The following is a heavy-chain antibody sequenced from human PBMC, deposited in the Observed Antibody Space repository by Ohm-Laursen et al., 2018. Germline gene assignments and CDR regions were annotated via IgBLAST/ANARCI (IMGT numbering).Heavy chain of an antibody. CDR3: ARGGSWAQYNWFDP. CDR1: GFSLTTTGMR. D-gene: IGHD2-15*01. V-gene: IGHV2-70*04. CDR2: IDWDDRK. J-gene: IGHJ5*02. Sequence: TQTLTLTSTLSGFSLTTTGMRVGWIRQSPGKALECLARIDWDDRKFYSTSLKTRLTISKDTSKNQVVLTMTNMDPVDTATYYCARGGSWAQYNWFDPWGQGTLVTVSS.